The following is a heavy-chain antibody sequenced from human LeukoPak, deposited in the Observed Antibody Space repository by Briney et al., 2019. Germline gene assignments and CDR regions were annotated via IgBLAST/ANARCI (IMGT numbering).Heavy chain of an antibody. CDR1: GFTFSDYY. CDR2: ISSSSSYT. CDR3: ARWAGSGSYYNVPIEYFQH. V-gene: IGHV3-11*06. Sequence: GGSLRLSCAASGFTFSDYYMSWIRQAPGKGLEWVSYISSSSSYTDYADSVKGRFTISRDNAKNSLYLQMNSLRDEDTAVYYCARWAGSGSYYNVPIEYFQHWGQGTLVTVSS. J-gene: IGHJ1*01. D-gene: IGHD3-10*01.